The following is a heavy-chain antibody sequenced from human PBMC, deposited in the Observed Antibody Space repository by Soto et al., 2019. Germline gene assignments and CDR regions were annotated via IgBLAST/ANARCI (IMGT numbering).Heavy chain of an antibody. V-gene: IGHV4-31*03. Sequence: ASETLSLTCTVSGGSISSGGYYWSWIRQHPGKGLEWIGYIYYSGSTYYNPSLQSRVTISVDTSKNQFSLKLSSVTAADTAVYYCARGTYGSGSFFHYYYYYMDVWGKGTTVTVSS. J-gene: IGHJ6*03. CDR2: IYYSGST. CDR1: GGSISSGGYY. D-gene: IGHD3-10*01. CDR3: ARGTYGSGSFFHYYYYYMDV.